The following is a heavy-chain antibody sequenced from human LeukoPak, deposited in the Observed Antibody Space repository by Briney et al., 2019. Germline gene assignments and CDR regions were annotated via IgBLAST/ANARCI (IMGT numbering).Heavy chain of an antibody. Sequence: SQTLSLTCAISGDSVSSNSAAWNWIRQSPSRGLEWLGRTYYRSKWYNDYAVSVKSRITINPDTSKNQFSLKLSSVTAADTAVYYCARAKLYYDILTGKRVWFDPWGQGTLVTVSS. CDR1: GDSVSSNSAA. J-gene: IGHJ5*02. V-gene: IGHV6-1*01. CDR2: TYYRSKWYN. D-gene: IGHD3-9*01. CDR3: ARAKLYYDILTGKRVWFDP.